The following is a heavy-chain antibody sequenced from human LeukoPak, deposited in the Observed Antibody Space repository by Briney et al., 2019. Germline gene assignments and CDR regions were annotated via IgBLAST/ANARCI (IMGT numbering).Heavy chain of an antibody. D-gene: IGHD3-9*01. Sequence: SGGSLRLSCAASGFTVSSDYMSWVRQAPGKGLEWVSVIYSGGSTYYADSVKGRFTISRDNSKNTLYLQMNSLRAEDTAVYYCARDGYDILAGYSSRPFDYWGQGTLVTVSS. CDR3: ARDGYDILAGYSSRPFDY. CDR2: IYSGGST. V-gene: IGHV3-53*01. CDR1: GFTVSSDY. J-gene: IGHJ4*02.